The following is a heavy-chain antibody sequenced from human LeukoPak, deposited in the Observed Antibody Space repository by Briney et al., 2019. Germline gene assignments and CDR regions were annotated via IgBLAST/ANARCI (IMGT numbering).Heavy chain of an antibody. V-gene: IGHV1-18*01. CDR1: GYTFTSYG. J-gene: IGHJ4*02. CDR3: ARVFYYDSSGYYGEFDY. CDR2: ISAYNGNT. D-gene: IGHD3-22*01. Sequence: GASVTVSFKASGYTFTSYGISWVRQAPGQGLEWMGWISAYNGNTNYSQKLQGRVTMTTDTSTSTAYMKPRSMRSDDTAVYYCARVFYYDSSGYYGEFDYWGQGTLVTVSS.